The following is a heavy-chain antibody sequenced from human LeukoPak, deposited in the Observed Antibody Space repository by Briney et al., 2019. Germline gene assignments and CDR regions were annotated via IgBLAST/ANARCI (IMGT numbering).Heavy chain of an antibody. D-gene: IGHD3-22*01. CDR3: SLLNSSGYYLHDAFDI. Sequence: SVKVSCKASGGTFGSYAIGWVRQAPGQGLEWMGGIIPIFGTANYAQKFQGRVTITADESTSTAYMELSSLRSEDTAVYYCSLLNSSGYYLHDAFDIWGQGTMVTVSS. CDR1: GGTFGSYA. J-gene: IGHJ3*02. V-gene: IGHV1-69*01. CDR2: IIPIFGTA.